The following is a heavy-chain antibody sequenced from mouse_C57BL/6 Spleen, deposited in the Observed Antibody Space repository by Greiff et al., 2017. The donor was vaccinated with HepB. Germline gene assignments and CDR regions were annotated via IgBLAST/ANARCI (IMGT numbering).Heavy chain of an antibody. Sequence: EVQLVESGGGLVKPGGSLKLSCAASGFTFSSYAMSWVRQTPEKRLEWVATISDGGSYTYYPDNVKGRFTISRDNAKNNLYLQMSHLKSEDTAMYYCARASCCGSSYGVAYWGQGTLVTVSA. CDR2: ISDGGSYT. D-gene: IGHD1-1*01. CDR3: ARASCCGSSYGVAY. J-gene: IGHJ3*01. CDR1: GFTFSSYA. V-gene: IGHV5-4*01.